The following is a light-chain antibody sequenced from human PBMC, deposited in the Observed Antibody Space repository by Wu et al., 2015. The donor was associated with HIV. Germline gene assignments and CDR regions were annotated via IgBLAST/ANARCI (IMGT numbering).Light chain of an antibody. J-gene: IGKJ1*01. Sequence: DIQMTQSPSSLSASVGDRVTITCRTSQSIDGYLNWYQQRPGKAPKLLIFAASSFPGGVPSRFSGRGSGTDFTLTISSLQPEDFATYYCQQSYSIPWTFGQGTKVEIK. V-gene: IGKV1-39*01. CDR2: AAS. CDR3: QQSYSIPWT. CDR1: QSIDGY.